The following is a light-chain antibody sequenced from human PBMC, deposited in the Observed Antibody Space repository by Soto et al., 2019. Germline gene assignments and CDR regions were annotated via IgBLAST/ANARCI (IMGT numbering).Light chain of an antibody. V-gene: IGKV3-20*01. CDR2: GAS. CDR3: QHYVTSLTT. Sequence: VLTQSPATLSLSPGERATLSCRASQSVSSYLAWYQQKPGQAPRLLIFGASIRVTGIPDRFIGSGSGTDFTLTISRLEPEDFAVYYCQHYVTSLTTFGQGTKVDIK. J-gene: IGKJ1*01. CDR1: QSVSSY.